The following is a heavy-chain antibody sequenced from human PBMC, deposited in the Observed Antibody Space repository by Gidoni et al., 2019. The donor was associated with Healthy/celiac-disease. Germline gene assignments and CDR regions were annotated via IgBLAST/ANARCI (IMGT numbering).Heavy chain of an antibody. D-gene: IGHD6-13*01. CDR1: VGSFSGYY. Sequence: QVQLQQWGAGLLKPSDTLPLTCAVYVGSFSGYYWSWIRQPPGKGLEWNGEINHSGSTNYNPSLKSRGTISVDTSKNQFSLKLSSVTAADTAGYYCARGRRSSWYYVYWGQGTLVTVSS. V-gene: IGHV4-34*01. CDR2: INHSGST. CDR3: ARGRRSSWYYVY. J-gene: IGHJ4*01.